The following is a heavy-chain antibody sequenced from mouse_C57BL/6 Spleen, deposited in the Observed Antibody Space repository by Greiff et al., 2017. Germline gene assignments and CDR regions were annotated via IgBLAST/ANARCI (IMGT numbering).Heavy chain of an antibody. CDR1: GYTFTSYW. CDR2: IHPNSGST. J-gene: IGHJ1*03. Sequence: QVQLQQPGAELVKPGASVKLSCKASGYTFTSYWMHWVKQRPGQGLEWIGMIHPNSGSTNYNEKFKSKATLTVDKSSRTAYMQLSSLTSEDSAVYYCARDYQGWYFDVWGTGTTVTVSS. D-gene: IGHD2-4*01. CDR3: ARDYQGWYFDV. V-gene: IGHV1-64*01.